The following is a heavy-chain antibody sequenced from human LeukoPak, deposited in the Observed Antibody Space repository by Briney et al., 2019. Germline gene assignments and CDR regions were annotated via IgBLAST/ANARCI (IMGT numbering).Heavy chain of an antibody. CDR1: GYTFTGDD. V-gene: IGHV1-8*01. CDR2: MNPNSGNT. Sequence: ASVNVSCKASGYTFTGDDINWVRQATGQGLEWMGWMNPNSGNTGYAQKFQGRVTMTRNTSISTACMELSSLRSEDTAVYYCASVQQLVLSRSYYYYYMDVWGKGTTVTISS. D-gene: IGHD6-13*01. J-gene: IGHJ6*03. CDR3: ASVQQLVLSRSYYYYYMDV.